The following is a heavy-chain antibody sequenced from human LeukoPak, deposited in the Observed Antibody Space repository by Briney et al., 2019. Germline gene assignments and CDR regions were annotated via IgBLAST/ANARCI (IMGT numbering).Heavy chain of an antibody. Sequence: PSETLSLTCAVYGGSFSGYYWSWIRQPPGKGLEWIGEINHSGSTNYNPPLKSRVTISVDTSKNQFSLKLSSVTAADTAVYYCARNLVPAALNPWGQGTLVTVSS. CDR3: ARNLVPAALNP. D-gene: IGHD2-2*01. CDR1: GGSFSGYY. J-gene: IGHJ5*02. CDR2: INHSGST. V-gene: IGHV4-34*01.